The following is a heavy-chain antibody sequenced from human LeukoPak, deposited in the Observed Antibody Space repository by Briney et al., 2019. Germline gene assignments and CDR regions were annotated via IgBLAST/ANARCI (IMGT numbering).Heavy chain of an antibody. J-gene: IGHJ4*02. V-gene: IGHV4-38-2*02. CDR3: ARDRSYYTFDY. D-gene: IGHD3-10*01. Sequence: SETLSFTCAVSGCSISTDYHWGWIRQPPGEGLEWIGSMHHSGSTYYNPSLKSRVTISVDTSKNQVSLKLNSVTAADTAVYYCARDRSYYTFDYWGQGTLVTVSA. CDR1: GCSISTDYH. CDR2: MHHSGST.